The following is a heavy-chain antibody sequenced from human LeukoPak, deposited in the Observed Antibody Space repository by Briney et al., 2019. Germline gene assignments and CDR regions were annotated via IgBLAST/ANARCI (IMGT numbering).Heavy chain of an antibody. CDR2: IYYSGHT. CDR1: GGSISSSSSY. V-gene: IGHV4-39*01. Sequence: SETLSLTCTVSGGSISSSSSYWAWIRQPPGKGLEWIGNIYYSGHTNYNPSLESRVAISVDTSKNQFPLKLTSVTAPDTSVYYCARLSSTWFDFWGQGTLVTVSS. D-gene: IGHD6-13*01. CDR3: ARLSSTWFDF. J-gene: IGHJ4*02.